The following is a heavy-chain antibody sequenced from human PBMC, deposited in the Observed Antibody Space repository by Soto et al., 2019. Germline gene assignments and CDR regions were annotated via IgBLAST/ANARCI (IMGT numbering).Heavy chain of an antibody. CDR1: GFTFSSYG. CDR3: AKDRLDCSSTSCPYYFDY. D-gene: IGHD2-2*01. V-gene: IGHV3-30*18. CDR2: ISYDGSNK. J-gene: IGHJ4*02. Sequence: GGSLRLSCAASGFTFSSYGMHWVRQAPGKGLEWVAVISYDGSNKYYADSVKGRFTISRDNSKNTLYLQMNSLRAEDTAVYYCAKDRLDCSSTSCPYYFDYSGQATLVTVSS.